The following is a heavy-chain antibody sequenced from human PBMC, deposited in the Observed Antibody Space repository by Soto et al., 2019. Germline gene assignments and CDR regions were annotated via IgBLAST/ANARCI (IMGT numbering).Heavy chain of an antibody. V-gene: IGHV4-61*08. CDR1: GGSIDSGDYY. CDR2: VYYSGTT. Sequence: SETLSLTCTVSGGSIDSGDYYWSWIRQPPGKGLEWIGYVYYSGTTNYNPFLKSRVTLSLDKSKNQFSLKMNSVTAADTAVYYCAKDRQYPRDYFHYWGQGTLVTVSS. CDR3: AKDRQYPRDYFHY. J-gene: IGHJ4*02. D-gene: IGHD4-4*01.